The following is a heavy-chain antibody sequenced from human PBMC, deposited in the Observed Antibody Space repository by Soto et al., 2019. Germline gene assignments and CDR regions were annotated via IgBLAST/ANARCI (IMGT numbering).Heavy chain of an antibody. Sequence: PGRSPKLYCAASGFTFSSYSMNWVRQAPGQWLEWVSYISSSSSTIYYADSVKCRFTISRDNAKNSLYLQMNSLRDEDTAVYYCARIGTHQGVDIVGATTLDYWGQGTLVTVSS. CDR3: ARIGTHQGVDIVGATTLDY. D-gene: IGHD1-26*01. CDR2: ISSSSSTI. CDR1: GFTFSSYS. V-gene: IGHV3-48*02. J-gene: IGHJ4*02.